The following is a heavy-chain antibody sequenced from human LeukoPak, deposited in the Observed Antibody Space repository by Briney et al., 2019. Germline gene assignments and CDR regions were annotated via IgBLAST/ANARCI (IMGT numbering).Heavy chain of an antibody. CDR1: GVSISNYH. CDR2: INTSGST. Sequence: PSETLSLTCTVSGVSISNYHWSWIRQPAGKGLEWVGQINTSGSTNYNPPLESRVSMSIDTTEDQVSLTIRTVTAADTAFYYCARRDISSGWSFDYWGQGTLVTVSS. D-gene: IGHD6-19*01. CDR3: ARRDISSGWSFDY. V-gene: IGHV4-4*07. J-gene: IGHJ4*02.